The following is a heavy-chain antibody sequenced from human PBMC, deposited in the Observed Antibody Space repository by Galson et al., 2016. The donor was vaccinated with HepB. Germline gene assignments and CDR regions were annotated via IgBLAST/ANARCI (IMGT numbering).Heavy chain of an antibody. Sequence: TLSLTCTVSAGSISSGDYYWSWIRQPPGKGLEWVGYISSSRISYYIASLKSRATMSVATFNNKFSLKLTSVPAADTAVYYCARFYYGDYGRFDPWGQGILVTVSS. CDR1: AGSISSGDYY. CDR3: ARFYYGDYGRFDP. CDR2: ISSSRIS. J-gene: IGHJ5*02. D-gene: IGHD4-17*01. V-gene: IGHV4-30-4*01.